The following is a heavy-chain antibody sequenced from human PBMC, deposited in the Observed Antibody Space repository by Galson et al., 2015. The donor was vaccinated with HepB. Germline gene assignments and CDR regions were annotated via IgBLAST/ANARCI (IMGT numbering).Heavy chain of an antibody. CDR3: ERDGPYGDHLYYFDY. Sequence: SLRLSCAASGFTFSSYAMHWVRQAPGKGLEWVAVISYDGSNKYYADSVKGRFTISRDNSKNTLYLQMNSLRAEDTAVYYCERDGPYGDHLYYFDYWGQGTLVTVSS. V-gene: IGHV3-30-3*01. CDR2: ISYDGSNK. J-gene: IGHJ4*02. CDR1: GFTFSSYA. D-gene: IGHD4-17*01.